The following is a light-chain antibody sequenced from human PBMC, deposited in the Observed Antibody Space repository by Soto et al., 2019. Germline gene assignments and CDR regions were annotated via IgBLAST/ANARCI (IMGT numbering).Light chain of an antibody. V-gene: IGLV2-14*03. J-gene: IGLJ1*01. CDR2: NVY. CDR3: SAYTVSRTYV. Sequence: QSVLTPPAPVSGSPGQSITLSCTGTSSHVGAYNFVSWHQQHPGKAPKLMIYNVYDRPSGISYRFSGSKSGNTASLTISGLQGEDEADYYCSAYTVSRTYVFGTGTKVTVL. CDR1: SSHVGAYNF.